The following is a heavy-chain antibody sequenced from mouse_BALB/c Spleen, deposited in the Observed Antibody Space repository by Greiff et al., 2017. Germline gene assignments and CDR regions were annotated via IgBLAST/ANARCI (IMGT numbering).Heavy chain of an antibody. J-gene: IGHJ4*01. CDR2: IVPGNGDT. D-gene: IGHD3-2*01. Sequence: VQLQQSGAELVRPGASVKLSCTASGFTFKDYYMNWVKQRPEQGLEWIGWIVPGNGDTEYAPKFQGKATMTANTSSNTAYLQLSSLTSEDTAVYYCIAEGGQLELNAMDYWGQGTSVTVSS. CDR1: GFTFKDYY. V-gene: IGHV14-4*02. CDR3: IAEGGQLELNAMDY.